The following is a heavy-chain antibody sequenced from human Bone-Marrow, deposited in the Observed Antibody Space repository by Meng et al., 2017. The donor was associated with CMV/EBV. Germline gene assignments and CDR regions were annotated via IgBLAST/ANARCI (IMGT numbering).Heavy chain of an antibody. J-gene: IGHJ5*02. D-gene: IGHD1-26*01. CDR3: AREVVGATGWFDP. Sequence: GESLKISCAASGFTFSSYAMSWVRQAPGKGLEWVSVIYSGGGSTNYADSVKGRFTISRDNAKNSLYLQMNSLRAEDTALYHCAREVVGATGWFDPWGQGTLVTVSS. CDR1: GFTFSSYA. CDR2: IYSGGGST. V-gene: IGHV3-23*03.